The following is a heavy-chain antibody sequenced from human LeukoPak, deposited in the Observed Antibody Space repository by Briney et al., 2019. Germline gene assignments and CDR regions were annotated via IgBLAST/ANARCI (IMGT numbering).Heavy chain of an antibody. D-gene: IGHD3-10*02. CDR2: ISSSGSTI. CDR1: GFTFSSYE. V-gene: IGHV3-48*03. Sequence: GGSLTLSCAASGFTFSSYEMNWVRQAPGQGLEWVSYISSSGSTIYYADSVKGRFTISRDNAKNSLYLQMNSLRAEDTAVYYCAELGITMIGGVWGKGTTVTISS. J-gene: IGHJ6*04. CDR3: AELGITMIGGV.